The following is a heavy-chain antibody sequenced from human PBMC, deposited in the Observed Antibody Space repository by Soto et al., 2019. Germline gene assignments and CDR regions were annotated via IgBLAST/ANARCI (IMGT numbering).Heavy chain of an antibody. V-gene: IGHV3-53*01. CDR3: ATGGDTAKDGY. Sequence: QPGGSLRLSCAASGFTVGNNHMTWVRQAPGRGPEWVSTIYYNGNTFYADSVKGRFTISRDNSKNMLYLQMNSLRAEDTALYYCATGGDTAKDGYWGQGTLVTVSS. CDR2: IYYNGNT. CDR1: GFTVGNNH. D-gene: IGHD5-18*01. J-gene: IGHJ4*02.